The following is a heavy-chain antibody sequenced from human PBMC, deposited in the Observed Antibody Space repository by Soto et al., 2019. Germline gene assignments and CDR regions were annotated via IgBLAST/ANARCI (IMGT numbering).Heavy chain of an antibody. J-gene: IGHJ5*02. CDR1: GGSISSGDYY. D-gene: IGHD2-2*01. CDR3: ARDFLWYCSSTSCPRGWFDP. Sequence: SETLSLTCTVSGGSISSGDYYWSWNRQPPGKGLEWIGYIYYSGGTYYNPSLKSRVTISVDTSKNQFSLKLSSVTAADTAVYYCARDFLWYCSSTSCPRGWFDPWGQGTLVTVSS. V-gene: IGHV4-30-4*01. CDR2: IYYSGGT.